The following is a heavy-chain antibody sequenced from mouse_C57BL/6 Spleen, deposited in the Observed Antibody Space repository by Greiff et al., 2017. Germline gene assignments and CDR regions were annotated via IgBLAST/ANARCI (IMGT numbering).Heavy chain of an antibody. D-gene: IGHD2-5*01. V-gene: IGHV14-1*01. CDR2: IDPEDGDT. CDR3: TTAYYSNYGGFAC. CDR1: GFNIKDYY. J-gene: IGHJ3*01. Sequence: VQLQQSGAELVRPGASVKLSCTASGFNIKDYYMHWVKQRPEQGLEWIGRIDPEDGDTEYAPKFQGKATMTADTSSNTAYLQLSSLTSEDTAVYYCTTAYYSNYGGFACWGQGTLVTVSA.